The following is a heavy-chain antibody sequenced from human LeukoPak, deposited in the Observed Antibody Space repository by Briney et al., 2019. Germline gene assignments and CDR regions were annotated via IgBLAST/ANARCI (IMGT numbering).Heavy chain of an antibody. V-gene: IGHV4-59*08. CDR3: ARHGYCSGGSCYFWFDP. J-gene: IGHJ5*02. D-gene: IGHD2-15*01. Sequence: PSETLSLTCTVSGGSISSYYWSWLRQPPGKGLEGIGYIYYSGSTNYNPSLKSRVTISVDTSKNQFSLKLSSVTAADTVVYYCARHGYCSGGSCYFWFDPWGQGTLVTVSS. CDR2: IYYSGST. CDR1: GGSISSYY.